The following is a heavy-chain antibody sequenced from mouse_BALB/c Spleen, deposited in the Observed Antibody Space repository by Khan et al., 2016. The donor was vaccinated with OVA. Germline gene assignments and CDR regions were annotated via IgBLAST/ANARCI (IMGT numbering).Heavy chain of an antibody. CDR2: IDPENGDT. J-gene: IGHJ2*01. V-gene: IGHV14-4*02. CDR1: GFNIKDYY. Sequence: EVQLQQSEAELVRSGASVRLSCTASGFNIKDYYLSWVIQRPEQGLEWIGWIDPENGDTEYAPKFQDKATMTADTTSNTAYLPLSSLTSEDTAVYCCYGGRDYWGQGTTLTVSS. CDR3: YGGRDY.